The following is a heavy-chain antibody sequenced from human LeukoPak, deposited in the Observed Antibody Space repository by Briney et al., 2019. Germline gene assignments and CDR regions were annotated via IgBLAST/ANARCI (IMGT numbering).Heavy chain of an antibody. Sequence: PGGSLRLSCAASGFTFSTYGMNWVRQAPGKGLEWVSAVSGSGSTTYYARSVKGRFTISRDNAKNSLYLQMNSLRADDTAVYYCATEITPYYYMDVWGKGTTVTVSS. CDR2: VSGSGSTT. J-gene: IGHJ6*03. CDR3: ATEITPYYYMDV. V-gene: IGHV3-21*04. CDR1: GFTFSTYG. D-gene: IGHD5-24*01.